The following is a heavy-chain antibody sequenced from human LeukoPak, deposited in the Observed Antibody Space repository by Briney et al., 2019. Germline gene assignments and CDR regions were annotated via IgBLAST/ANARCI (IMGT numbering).Heavy chain of an antibody. CDR1: GLTFSSYA. Sequence: GGSLRLSCAASGLTFSSYAMHWVRQAPGKGLEWVAVISYDGSNKYYADSVKGRFTISRDNSKNTLYLQMNSLRAEDTAVYYCARDLNPGIAVAGTGYYYGMDVWGQGTTVTVSS. CDR2: ISYDGSNK. D-gene: IGHD6-19*01. J-gene: IGHJ6*02. CDR3: ARDLNPGIAVAGTGYYYGMDV. V-gene: IGHV3-30-3*01.